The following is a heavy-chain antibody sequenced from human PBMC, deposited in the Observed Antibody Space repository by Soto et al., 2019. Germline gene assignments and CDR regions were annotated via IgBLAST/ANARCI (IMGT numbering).Heavy chain of an antibody. V-gene: IGHV4-39*01. D-gene: IGHD4-17*01. CDR2: IYYSGST. CDR1: GGSISSSSYY. Sequence: QLQLQESGPGLVKPSETLSLTCTVSGGSISSSSYYWGWIRQPPGKGLEWIGSIYYSGSTYYNPSLQSRFTISVDTSKNQFSLKLSSVTAADTAVYYCATTVTTGYWGQGTLVTVSS. J-gene: IGHJ4*02. CDR3: ATTVTTGY.